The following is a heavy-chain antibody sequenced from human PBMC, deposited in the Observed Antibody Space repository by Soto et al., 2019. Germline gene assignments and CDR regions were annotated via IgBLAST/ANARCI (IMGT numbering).Heavy chain of an antibody. CDR1: GGSISSGGYY. CDR2: IYYSGST. CDR3: ARGDDSSGYDAFDI. V-gene: IGHV4-31*03. J-gene: IGHJ3*02. D-gene: IGHD3-22*01. Sequence: SETLSLTCTVSGGSISSGGYYWSWIRQHPGKGLEWIGYIYYSGSTYYNPSLRSRVTISVDTSKNQFSLKLSSVTAADTAVYYCARGDDSSGYDAFDIWGQGTMVTVSS.